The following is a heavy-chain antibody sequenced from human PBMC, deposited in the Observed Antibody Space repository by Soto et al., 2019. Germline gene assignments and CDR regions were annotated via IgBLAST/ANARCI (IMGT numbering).Heavy chain of an antibody. Sequence: QVQLVQSGAEVKKPGSSVRVSCKASGGTFSSYAISWVRQAPGPGLEWMGGIIPIFGTETYAQKFQGRVTITADESTSTAYMELSSLRSEDTAVYYCARDRIAGSKYYYGMDVWGQGTTVTVSS. J-gene: IGHJ6*02. D-gene: IGHD6-13*01. CDR3: ARDRIAGSKYYYGMDV. CDR2: IIPIFGTE. V-gene: IGHV1-69*01. CDR1: GGTFSSYA.